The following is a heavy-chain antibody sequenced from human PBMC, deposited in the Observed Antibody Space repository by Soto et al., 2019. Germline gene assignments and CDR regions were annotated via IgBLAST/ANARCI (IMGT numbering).Heavy chain of an antibody. CDR3: AMLVQKDGRLLSNYYYGMDV. V-gene: IGHV4-61*01. CDR2: IDYSGST. D-gene: IGHD3-10*01. J-gene: IGHJ6*02. Sequence: SETLSLTCTVSGGSVRGGYYYWSWIRQPPGKGLEWIGYIDYSGSTNYNPSLKSRVTMSIDTSKNQFSLKLSSVTAADTAVYYCAMLVQKDGRLLSNYYYGMDVWGQGTTVTVSS. CDR1: GGSVRGGYYY.